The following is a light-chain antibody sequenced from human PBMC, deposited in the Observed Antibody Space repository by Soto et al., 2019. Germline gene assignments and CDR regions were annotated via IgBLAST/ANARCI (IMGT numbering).Light chain of an antibody. CDR1: QNISNY. J-gene: IGKJ1*01. Sequence: EIVLTQSPGTLSVSPGERVTLSCRASQNISNYLIWYQQKPGQAPRLLTYDVSNRAADIPARFSGSGSGADFTLTTSSLEPEDLAVYYCQQRSNWPRTFGQGPKWIS. V-gene: IGKV3-11*01. CDR3: QQRSNWPRT. CDR2: DVS.